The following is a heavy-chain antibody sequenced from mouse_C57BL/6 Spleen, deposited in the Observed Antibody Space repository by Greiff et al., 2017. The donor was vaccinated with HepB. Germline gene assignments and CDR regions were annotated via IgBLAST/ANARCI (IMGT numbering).Heavy chain of an antibody. D-gene: IGHD4-1*01. V-gene: IGHV1-52*01. CDR2: IDPSDSET. J-gene: IGHJ4*01. CDR1: GYTFTSYW. CDR3: ARKGGTRAMDY. Sequence: VQLQQPGAELVRPGSSVKLSCKASGYTFTSYWMHWVKQRPIQGLEWIGNIDPSDSETHYNQKFKDKATLTVDKSSSTAYMQLSSLTSEDSAVYYCARKGGTRAMDYWGHGTSVTVSS.